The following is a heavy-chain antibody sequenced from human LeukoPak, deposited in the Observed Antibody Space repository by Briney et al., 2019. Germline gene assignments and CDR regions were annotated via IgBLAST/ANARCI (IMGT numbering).Heavy chain of an antibody. V-gene: IGHV3-7*01. Sequence: QPGGSLRLSCAASGFTFSSYWMSWVRQAPGKGLEWVANIKQDGSEKYYVDSVKGRFTISRDNAKNSLYLQMNSLRAEDTAVYYCARDQFGQRAAAGNLFGYWGQGTLVTVSS. CDR3: ARDQFGQRAAAGNLFGY. D-gene: IGHD6-13*01. J-gene: IGHJ4*02. CDR2: IKQDGSEK. CDR1: GFTFSSYW.